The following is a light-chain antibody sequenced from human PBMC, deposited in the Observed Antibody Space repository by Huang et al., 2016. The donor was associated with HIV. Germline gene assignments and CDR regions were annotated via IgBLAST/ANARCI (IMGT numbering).Light chain of an antibody. Sequence: DIVLTQTPLALSGTPGQPASISCKSTQSLLHSDGKTHLYWYLQKPGQPPQLLIYEISTRFSGVSDRFTGSGSGTDFTLKISRVEAEDVGVYYCMQTTQLPQTFGQGTKLEIK. CDR3: MQTTQLPQT. CDR1: QSLLHSDGKTH. V-gene: IGKV2D-29*01. CDR2: EIS. J-gene: IGKJ2*01.